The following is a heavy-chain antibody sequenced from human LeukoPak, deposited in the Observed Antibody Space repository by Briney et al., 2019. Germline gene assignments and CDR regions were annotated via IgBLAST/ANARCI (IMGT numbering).Heavy chain of an antibody. D-gene: IGHD3-22*01. CDR3: ARARSPSSGYLLRDHNWFDP. J-gene: IGHJ5*02. Sequence: ASVKVSCKASGHTFTGYAMHWVRQAPGQRLEWMGWINAGNGNTKYSQKFQGRVTITTDESTTTAYMELSSLRSEDTAVYYCARARSPSSGYLLRDHNWFDPWGQGTLVTVSS. CDR2: INAGNGNT. CDR1: GHTFTGYA. V-gene: IGHV1-3*01.